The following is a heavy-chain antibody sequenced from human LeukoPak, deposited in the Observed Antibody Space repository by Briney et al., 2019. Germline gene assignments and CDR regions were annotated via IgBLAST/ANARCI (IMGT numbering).Heavy chain of an antibody. Sequence: GGSLRLSCAASGFTFSSCAMSWVRQAPGKGLEWVSGIGGSGTSTYYADSVKGRFTISRDNSKNTLYLQMNSLRAEDTAVYYCAKGGDYDQLYYFDYWGQGTLVTVSS. J-gene: IGHJ4*02. CDR1: GFTFSSCA. CDR3: AKGGDYDQLYYFDY. CDR2: IGGSGTST. V-gene: IGHV3-23*01. D-gene: IGHD3-22*01.